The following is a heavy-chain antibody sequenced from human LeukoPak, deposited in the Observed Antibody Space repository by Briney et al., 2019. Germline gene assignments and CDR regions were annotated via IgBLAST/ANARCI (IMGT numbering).Heavy chain of an antibody. CDR3: ARARVGATDY. CDR2: MNPNSGNT. D-gene: IGHD1-26*01. Sequence: GASVKVSCKASGDTFSSFAISWVRQAPGQGLEWMGWMNPNSGNTGYAQKFQGRVTMTRDTSISTAYMELSRLRSDDTAVYYCARARVGATDYWGQGTLVTVSS. J-gene: IGHJ4*02. CDR1: GDTFSSFA. V-gene: IGHV1-8*01.